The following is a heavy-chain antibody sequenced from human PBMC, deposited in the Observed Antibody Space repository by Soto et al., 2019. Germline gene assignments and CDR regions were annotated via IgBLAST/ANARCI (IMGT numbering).Heavy chain of an antibody. CDR1: GFAFNRYY. D-gene: IGHD3-22*01. CDR2: VDQDGSAK. J-gene: IGHJ4*02. V-gene: IGHV3-7*01. Sequence: GGSLRLSCAASGFAFNRYYMRWVRQAPGKGLEWVATVDQDGSAKYYVDSVKGRFTISRDNAKNSLYVQMNSLRGEDTAVSYCARYSAYDSIYYCSSDRLDYWGQGPRVAVCS. CDR3: ARYSAYDSIYYCSSDRLDY.